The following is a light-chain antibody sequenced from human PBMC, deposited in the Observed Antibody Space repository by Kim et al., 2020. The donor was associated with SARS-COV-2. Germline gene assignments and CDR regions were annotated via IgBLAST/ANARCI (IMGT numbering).Light chain of an antibody. CDR3: HQYDNLSPP. Sequence: DIQMTQSPSSLSASVGDRVTITCQASQDISNYLNWYQQKPGKAPKLLIYAASNLETGVPSRFSGSGSGTDFTFTISSLQPEDIATYFCHQYDNLSPPFGQGTRLEIK. V-gene: IGKV1-33*01. CDR2: AAS. J-gene: IGKJ5*01. CDR1: QDISNY.